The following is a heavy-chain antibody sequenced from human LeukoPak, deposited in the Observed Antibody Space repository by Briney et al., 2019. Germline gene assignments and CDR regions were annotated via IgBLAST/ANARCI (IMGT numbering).Heavy chain of an antibody. V-gene: IGHV4-30-2*01. D-gene: IGHD3-22*01. CDR1: GGSISSGGYY. CDR2: IYHSGST. Sequence: PSETLSLTCTVSGGSISSGGYYWSWIRQPPGKGLEWIGYIYHSGSTYYNPSLKSRVTISVDRSKNQFSLRLSSVTAADTAVYHCARHYYDSSGHFPIDYWGQGSLVTVSS. J-gene: IGHJ4*02. CDR3: ARHYYDSSGHFPIDY.